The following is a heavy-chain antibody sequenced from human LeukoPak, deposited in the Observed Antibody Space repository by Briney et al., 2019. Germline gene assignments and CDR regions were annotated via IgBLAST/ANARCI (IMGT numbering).Heavy chain of an antibody. CDR1: GYAFTNYA. V-gene: IGHV1-18*01. CDR2: ISVYNGNT. D-gene: IGHD2-2*01. CDR3: ARGYCSSATCRHFDY. J-gene: IGHJ4*02. Sequence: ASVKVSCKASGYAFTNYAVSWVRQAPGQGLEWMGWISVYNGNTNYAQKLQGRVTMTADTSTTTAYMELRSLRSDDTAVYYCARGYCSSATCRHFDYWGQGALVTVSS.